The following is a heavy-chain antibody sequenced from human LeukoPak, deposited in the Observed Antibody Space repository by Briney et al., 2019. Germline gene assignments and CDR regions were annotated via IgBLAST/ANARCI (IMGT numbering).Heavy chain of an antibody. J-gene: IGHJ4*02. D-gene: IGHD3-10*01. CDR1: GGSISSGGYY. CDR2: IYYSGST. CDR3: ARKDYGSGSFSRSFGF. Sequence: NPSETLSLTCTVSGGSISSGGYYWSWIRQHPGKGLEWIGYIYYSGSTYYNPSLKSRVTISVDTSKNQFSLKLTSVTAADTAVYYCARKDYGSGSFSRSFGFWGQGTLVTVSS. V-gene: IGHV4-31*03.